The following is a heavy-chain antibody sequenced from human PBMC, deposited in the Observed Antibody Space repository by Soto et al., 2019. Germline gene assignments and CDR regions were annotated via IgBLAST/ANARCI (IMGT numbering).Heavy chain of an antibody. CDR2: ISVYNGNT. Sequence: QVQLVQSGAEVKKPGASVKVSCKASGYTFTSYGISWVRQAPGQGLEWMGWISVYNGNTDYAQKFQGRVTMTTDTSTSTAYMELRSLRSDDTAVYYCATYSSSYYYYGMDVWGQGTTVTVSS. CDR3: ATYSSSYYYYGMDV. J-gene: IGHJ6*02. D-gene: IGHD6-6*01. V-gene: IGHV1-18*04. CDR1: GYTFTSYG.